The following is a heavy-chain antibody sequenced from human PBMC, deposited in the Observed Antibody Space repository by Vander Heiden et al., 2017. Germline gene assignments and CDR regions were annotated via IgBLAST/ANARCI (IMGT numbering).Heavy chain of an antibody. CDR1: GFTFSNYG. CDR3: AKDYGDYFDY. D-gene: IGHD4-17*01. CDR2: ISYDGSDK. V-gene: IGHV3-30*18. J-gene: IGHJ4*02. Sequence: QVQLVESGGGVVQPGRSLKLSCAASGFTFSNYGMHWVRQAPGKGLEWVAVISYDGSDKYYADSVKGRFTISRDNSRNTLYLQMNSLRAEDTAVYFCAKDYGDYFDYWGQGTLVTVSS.